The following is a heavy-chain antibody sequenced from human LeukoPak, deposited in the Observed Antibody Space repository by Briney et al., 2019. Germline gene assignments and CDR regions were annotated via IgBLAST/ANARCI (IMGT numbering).Heavy chain of an antibody. Sequence: GGSLRLSCAASGFTFSSYGMHWVRQAPGKGLEWVAFLRYDGTNKYYADSVEGRFTISRDNSKNTLYLQMNSLRAEDTAVYYCANSYYYDSSGYYYNAFDIWGQGTMVTVSS. V-gene: IGHV3-30*02. J-gene: IGHJ3*02. D-gene: IGHD3-22*01. CDR1: GFTFSSYG. CDR2: LRYDGTNK. CDR3: ANSYYYDSSGYYYNAFDI.